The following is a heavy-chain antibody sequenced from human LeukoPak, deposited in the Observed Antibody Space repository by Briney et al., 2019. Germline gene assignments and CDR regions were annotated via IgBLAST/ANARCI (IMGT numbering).Heavy chain of an antibody. V-gene: IGHV3-30*03. D-gene: IGHD1-1*01. CDR2: VSYDGSYK. Sequence: PGRSLRLSCETSGFAFSDFGIHWVRQAPGKGLEWVAVVSYDGSYKYYADSVKGRFTISRDNSKNTLYLQMNSLRAEDTAVYYCARAPGYGAAYYFDYWGQGTLVTVSS. CDR3: ARAPGYGAAYYFDY. CDR1: GFAFSDFG. J-gene: IGHJ4*02.